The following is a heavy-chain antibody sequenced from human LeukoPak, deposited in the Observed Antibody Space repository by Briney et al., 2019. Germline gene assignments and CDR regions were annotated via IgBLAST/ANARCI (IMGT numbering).Heavy chain of an antibody. J-gene: IGHJ4*02. CDR3: ARVGTPMLYFDY. D-gene: IGHD2-8*01. V-gene: IGHV4-59*12. Sequence: SETLSLTCTVSGGSISSYYWSWLRQPPGKGLEWIGYIYYSGSTNYNPSLKSRVTISVDTSKNQFSLKLSSVTAADTAVYYCARVGTPMLYFDYWGQGTLVTVSS. CDR1: GGSISSYY. CDR2: IYYSGST.